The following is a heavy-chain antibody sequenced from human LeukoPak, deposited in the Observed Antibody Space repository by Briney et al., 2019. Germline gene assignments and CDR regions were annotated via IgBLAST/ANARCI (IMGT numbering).Heavy chain of an antibody. V-gene: IGHV3-23*01. D-gene: IGHD1-26*01. J-gene: IGHJ4*02. CDR3: AKDQIYDPVGALDY. CDR1: GFTFSSYA. Sequence: GGSLRLSCAASGFTFSSYAMSWVRQAPGKGLEWVSAISGSGGSTYYADSVKGRFTISRDNSKNTLYLQMNSLRAEDTAVYYCAKDQIYDPVGALDYWGQGSLVTVSS. CDR2: ISGSGGST.